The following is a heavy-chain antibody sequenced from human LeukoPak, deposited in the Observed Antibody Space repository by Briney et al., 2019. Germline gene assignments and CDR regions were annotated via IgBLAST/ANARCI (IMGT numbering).Heavy chain of an antibody. D-gene: IGHD6-13*01. V-gene: IGHV3-53*01. J-gene: IGHJ4*02. Sequence: GGSLRLSCAASGFTVSSNYMSWVRQAPGKGLEWVSVIYSGGSTYYADSVKGRFTISRDNSKNTLYLQMNSLRAEDTAVYYCAREGRAAAGTDYWGQGTLVTVSS. CDR1: GFTVSSNY. CDR2: IYSGGST. CDR3: AREGRAAAGTDY.